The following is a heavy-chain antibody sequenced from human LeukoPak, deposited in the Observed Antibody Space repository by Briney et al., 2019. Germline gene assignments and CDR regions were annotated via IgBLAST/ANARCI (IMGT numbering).Heavy chain of an antibody. J-gene: IGHJ4*02. CDR1: GGSFSGYY. CDR2: INHSGST. V-gene: IGHV4-34*01. D-gene: IGHD3-22*01. Sequence: SETLSLTCAVYGGSFSGYYWSWIRRPPGKGLEWIGEINHSGSTNYNPSLKSRVTISVDTSKNQFSLKLSSVTAADTAVYYCARGQDYYDSSGHPYYLDYWGQGTLVTVSS. CDR3: ARGQDYYDSSGHPYYLDY.